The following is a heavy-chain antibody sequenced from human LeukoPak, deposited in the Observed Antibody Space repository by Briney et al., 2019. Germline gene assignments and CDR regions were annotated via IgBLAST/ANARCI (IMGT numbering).Heavy chain of an antibody. Sequence: SETLSHTCTVSGGSISSYYWSWIRQPPGKGLEWIGYIYYSGSTNYNPSLKSRVTISVDTSKNKFSLKLSSVTAADTAVYYCARVQGGYFPEYFQHWGQGTLVTVSS. CDR2: IYYSGST. D-gene: IGHD3-22*01. J-gene: IGHJ1*01. V-gene: IGHV4-59*01. CDR3: ARVQGGYFPEYFQH. CDR1: GGSISSYY.